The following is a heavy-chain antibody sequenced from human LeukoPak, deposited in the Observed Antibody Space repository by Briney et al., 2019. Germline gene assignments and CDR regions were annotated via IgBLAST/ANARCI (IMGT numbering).Heavy chain of an antibody. CDR2: INPSGGST. CDR1: GYTLTSYY. Sequence: ASVKVSCKASGYTLTSYYMHWVRQAPGQGLEWMGIINPSGGSTSYAQKFQGRVTMTRDTSTSTVYMELSSLRSEDTAVYYCARSEGARHYGMDVWGQGTTVTVSS. D-gene: IGHD6-6*01. V-gene: IGHV1-46*01. CDR3: ARSEGARHYGMDV. J-gene: IGHJ6*02.